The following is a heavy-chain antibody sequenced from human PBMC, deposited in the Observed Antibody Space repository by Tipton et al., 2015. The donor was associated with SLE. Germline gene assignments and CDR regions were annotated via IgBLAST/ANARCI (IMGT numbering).Heavy chain of an antibody. V-gene: IGHV4-30-4*08. Sequence: TLSLTCTVSGGSISSSSYYWGWIRQPPGKGLEWIAYINYIESPYHNPSLRSRVIISVDTSKNQFSLKVSSVTAADTAVYFCARAAYYDFWSGYPMDVWGEGTTVTVSS. CDR1: GGSISSSSYY. D-gene: IGHD3-3*01. CDR2: INYIESP. CDR3: ARAAYYDFWSGYPMDV. J-gene: IGHJ6*03.